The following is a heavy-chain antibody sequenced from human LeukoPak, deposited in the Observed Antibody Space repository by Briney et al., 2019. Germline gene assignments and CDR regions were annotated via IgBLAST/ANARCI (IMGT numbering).Heavy chain of an antibody. J-gene: IGHJ4*02. CDR3: PRGSGYPYYFDY. CDR1: GFTFSSYA. V-gene: IGHV3-23*01. Sequence: GGSLRLSCAASGFTFSSYAMSWVRQAPGKGLEWVSAISGSGGSTYYADSVKGRFTISRDNSKNTLYLQMNSLRAEDTAVYYCPRGSGYPYYFDYWGQGTLVTVSS. D-gene: IGHD5-12*01. CDR2: ISGSGGST.